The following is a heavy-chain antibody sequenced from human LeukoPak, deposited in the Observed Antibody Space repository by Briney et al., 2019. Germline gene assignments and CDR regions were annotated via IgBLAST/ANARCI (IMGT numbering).Heavy chain of an antibody. J-gene: IGHJ3*02. Sequence: GGSLRLSCKASGFIFRNYEMIWVRQAPGEGLEWISFISVSGGTTDYVDSVKGRFTISRDNSKNTLYLQMNSLRAEDTAVYYCARNMVRGYEDAFDIWGQGTMVTVSS. CDR1: GFIFRNYE. CDR2: ISVSGGTT. D-gene: IGHD3-10*01. V-gene: IGHV3-48*01. CDR3: ARNMVRGYEDAFDI.